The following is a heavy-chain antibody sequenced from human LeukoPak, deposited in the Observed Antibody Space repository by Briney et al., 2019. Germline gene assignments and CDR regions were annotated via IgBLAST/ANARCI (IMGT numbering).Heavy chain of an antibody. Sequence: SETLSLTCAVYGGSFIGFHWNWIRQPSGKGLEWIGEIDHSGSTNYNPPLKSRVTISVDTSKNQFSLKLSSVTAADTAVYYCARELLSGDPSIGNWGQGTLVTVSS. J-gene: IGHJ4*02. V-gene: IGHV4-34*01. D-gene: IGHD7-27*01. CDR3: ARELLSGDPSIGN. CDR1: GGSFIGFH. CDR2: IDHSGST.